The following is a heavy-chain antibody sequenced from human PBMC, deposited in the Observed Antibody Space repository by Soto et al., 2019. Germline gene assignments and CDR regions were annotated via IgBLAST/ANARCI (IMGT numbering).Heavy chain of an antibody. V-gene: IGHV4-4*02. D-gene: IGHD2-2*01. CDR2: IYHSGTF. Sequence: QVRLQESGPGLVEPSGTLSLTCAVSGNSVSSSSCWSWVRQAPGKGLEWIGEIYHSGTFNYNPSLASRVSVPVDKSRNQLSLNLKSVTAADTAVYYCVRSVPAATWQYSGMDVWGQGTTVTVSS. CDR1: GNSVSSSSC. J-gene: IGHJ6*02. CDR3: VRSVPAATWQYSGMDV.